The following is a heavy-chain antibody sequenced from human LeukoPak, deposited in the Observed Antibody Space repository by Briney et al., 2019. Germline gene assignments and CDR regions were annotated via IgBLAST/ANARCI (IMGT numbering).Heavy chain of an antibody. V-gene: IGHV3-23*01. CDR3: AKGGGRPLKDAFDI. Sequence: GNSLRLSCAGSRFTFYNSVMSWVRQTPGKGLEWVASILSGGDTNYADSVKGRFTISRDNSKNTLYLQMNSLRPDDGAKYYCAKGGGRPLKDAFDIWGQGTVVNVSS. CDR2: ILSGGDT. D-gene: IGHD2-15*01. J-gene: IGHJ3*02. CDR1: RFTFYNSV.